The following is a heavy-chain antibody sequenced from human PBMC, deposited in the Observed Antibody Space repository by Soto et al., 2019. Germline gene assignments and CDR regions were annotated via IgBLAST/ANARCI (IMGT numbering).Heavy chain of an antibody. V-gene: IGHV1-24*01. Sequence: ASVKVSCKVSGYTLTELSMHWVRQAPGKGLEWMGGFDPEDGETIYAQKFQGRVTITADESTSTAYMELSSLRSEDTAVYYCARPRLPYYYDSSGYYFAFDIWGKGTTVTV. CDR3: ARPRLPYYYDSSGYYFAFDI. CDR1: GYTLTELS. CDR2: FDPEDGET. D-gene: IGHD3-22*01. J-gene: IGHJ3*02.